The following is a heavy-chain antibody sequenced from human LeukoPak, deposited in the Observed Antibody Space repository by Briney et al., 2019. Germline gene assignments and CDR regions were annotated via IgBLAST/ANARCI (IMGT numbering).Heavy chain of an antibody. D-gene: IGHD6-19*01. CDR2: IKQDGSEK. V-gene: IGHV3-7*01. CDR3: ARPGYSSGWYDFDY. J-gene: IGHJ4*02. Sequence: PGGSLRLSCAASGFTFSSYSMSWVRQAPGKGLEWVANIKQDGSEKYYVDSVKGRFTISRDNAKNSLYLQMNSLRAEDTAVYYCARPGYSSGWYDFDYWGQGTLVTVSS. CDR1: GFTFSSYS.